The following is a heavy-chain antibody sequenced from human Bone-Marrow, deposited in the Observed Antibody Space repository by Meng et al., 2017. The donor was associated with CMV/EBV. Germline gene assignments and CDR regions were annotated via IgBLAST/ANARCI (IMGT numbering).Heavy chain of an antibody. J-gene: IGHJ6*02. CDR1: GFTFSSYS. V-gene: IGHV3-21*04. CDR2: ISSSSSYI. Sequence: GGSPNISWPASGFTFSSYSMNWVRQAPGKGLEWVSSISSSSSYIYYADSVKGRFTISRDNSKNTLNLQMNSLRAEDTAVYYCAKGSVVTTLGDYYYYYGMDVWGQGTTVTVSS. CDR3: AKGSVVTTLGDYYYYYGMDV. D-gene: IGHD4-23*01.